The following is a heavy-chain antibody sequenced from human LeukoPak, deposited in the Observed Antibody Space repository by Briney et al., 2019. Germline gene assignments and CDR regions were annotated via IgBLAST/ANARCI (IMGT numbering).Heavy chain of an antibody. J-gene: IGHJ3*02. CDR2: IYSGGST. D-gene: IGHD5-18*01. V-gene: IGHV3-53*01. Sequence: PGGSLRLSCAASGFTVSSNYMSWVRQAPGKGLEWVSVIYSGGSTYYADSVKGRFTISRDNSKNTLYLQMNSLRAEDTAVYYCALSRGYSFGGAFDIWGQGTMVTVSS. CDR3: ALSRGYSFGGAFDI. CDR1: GFTVSSNY.